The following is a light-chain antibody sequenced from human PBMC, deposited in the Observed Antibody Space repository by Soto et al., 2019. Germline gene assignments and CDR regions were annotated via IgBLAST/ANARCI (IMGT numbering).Light chain of an antibody. J-gene: IGKJ5*01. CDR1: QSVSSN. V-gene: IGKV3-11*01. CDR2: DAY. Sequence: EKVMTQSPATLSVSPGEGATLSFRASQSVSSNLVWYQHRPGQAPRLLISDAYNRATGIPVRFSGSGSGTDFTLTIRRLEAEDSAVYYCQQRSNWPSITVGKGTRREIK. CDR3: QQRSNWPSIT.